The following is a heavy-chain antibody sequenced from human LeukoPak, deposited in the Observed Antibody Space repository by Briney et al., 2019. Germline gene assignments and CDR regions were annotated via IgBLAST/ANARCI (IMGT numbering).Heavy chain of an antibody. Sequence: ASVTVSFTASRYTFIVYYIHWVRQAPGQGLEWMGWINPNSDDTNYAQKFQGRVTMTRDTSISTAYMELSRLRSDDTAVYYCARGTTAMVPDLRYWGQGTLVTVSS. CDR2: INPNSDDT. J-gene: IGHJ4*02. CDR1: RYTFIVYY. V-gene: IGHV1-2*02. CDR3: ARGTTAMVPDLRY. D-gene: IGHD5-18*01.